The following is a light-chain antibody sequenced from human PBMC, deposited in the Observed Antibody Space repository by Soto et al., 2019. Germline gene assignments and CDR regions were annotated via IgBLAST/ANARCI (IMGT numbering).Light chain of an antibody. CDR3: QQYDTSPRT. CDR1: QSLRSRH. CDR2: AAS. J-gene: IGKJ5*01. V-gene: IGKV3-20*01. Sequence: IVFAQSPSTVASSSFERSTLSCRASQSLRSRHFAWYQQKPGQAPRILIYAASSRATGIPDRFSGSGSETDFTLTISRLEPEDSAVYYCQQYDTSPRTFGQGTRLEIK.